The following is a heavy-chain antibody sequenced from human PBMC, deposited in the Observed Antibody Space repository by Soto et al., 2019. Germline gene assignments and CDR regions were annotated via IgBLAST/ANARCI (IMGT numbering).Heavy chain of an antibody. Sequence: ASVKVSCKASGYTFTSYAMHWVRQAPGQRLEWMGWINAGNGNTKYSQKFQGRVTITRDTSASTAYMELSSLRSEDTAVYYCARDRGVDTAMAAGWFDPWGQGTLVTVSS. D-gene: IGHD5-18*01. CDR3: ARDRGVDTAMAAGWFDP. CDR2: INAGNGNT. V-gene: IGHV1-3*01. CDR1: GYTFTSYA. J-gene: IGHJ5*02.